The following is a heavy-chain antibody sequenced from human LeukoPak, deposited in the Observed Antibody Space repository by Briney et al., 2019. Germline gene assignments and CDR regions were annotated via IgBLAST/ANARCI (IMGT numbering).Heavy chain of an antibody. J-gene: IGHJ6*03. CDR2: IKQDGSEK. V-gene: IGHV3-7*01. Sequence: PGGSLRLSCAASGFTFSSYWMTWVRQAPGKGLEWVANIKQDGSEKYYVDSVKGRFTISRDNAKNSLYLQMNSLRAEDTAVYYCARDPRRALGYMDVWGKGTTVTVSS. CDR3: ARDPRRALGYMDV. CDR1: GFTFSSYW.